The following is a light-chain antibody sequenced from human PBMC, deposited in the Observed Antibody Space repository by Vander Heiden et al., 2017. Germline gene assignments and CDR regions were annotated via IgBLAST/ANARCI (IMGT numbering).Light chain of an antibody. CDR3: QQGGSSPVT. CDR1: QSVTSNY. V-gene: IGKV3-20*01. CDR2: VAS. J-gene: IGKJ1*01. Sequence: EIVLTQSPGTLSLSPGERATLSCRASQSVTSNYLGWYQQKPGQAPRLLIYVASTRATGIPDRFSGSGSGTDFTLTISRLEPEDFAVYYCQQGGSSPVTFGQGTKVEIK.